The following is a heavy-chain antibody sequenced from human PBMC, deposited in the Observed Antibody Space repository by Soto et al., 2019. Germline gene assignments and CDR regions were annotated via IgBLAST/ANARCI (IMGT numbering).Heavy chain of an antibody. CDR3: ARGRDYDILTGYYNPPQIFDP. V-gene: IGHV4-34*01. J-gene: IGHJ5*02. CDR2: INHSGST. D-gene: IGHD3-9*01. Sequence: SETLSLTCAVYGGSFSGYYWIWIRQPPGKGLEWIGEINHSGSTNYNPSLKSRVTISVDTSKNQFSLKLSSVTAADTAVYYCARGRDYDILTGYYNPPQIFDPWGQGTLVTVSS. CDR1: GGSFSGYY.